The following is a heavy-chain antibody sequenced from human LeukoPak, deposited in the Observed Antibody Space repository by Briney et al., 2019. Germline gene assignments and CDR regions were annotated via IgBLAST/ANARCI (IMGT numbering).Heavy chain of an antibody. Sequence: GGSLRLSCAASGFTFSNYGMNWVRQAPGKGLEWVSGISGGGDTTYYADSVKGRFTISRDNSKNTLYLQMNSLRAEDTAVYYCAKDVSWGSYITWGQGTLVTVSS. D-gene: IGHD3-16*01. CDR2: ISGGGDTT. CDR1: GFTFSNYG. V-gene: IGHV3-23*01. CDR3: AKDVSWGSYIT. J-gene: IGHJ5*02.